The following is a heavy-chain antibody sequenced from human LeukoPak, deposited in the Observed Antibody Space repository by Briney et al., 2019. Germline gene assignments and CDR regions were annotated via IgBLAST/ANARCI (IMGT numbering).Heavy chain of an antibody. Sequence: PGGSLRLSCAASGFTFSSYGMHWVRQAPGKGLEWVAFIRYDGSNKYYADSVKGRFTISRDNSKNTLYLQMNSLRAEDTAVYYCAKDRITMVRGVASWGQGTLVTVSS. CDR1: GFTFSSYG. CDR3: AKDRITMVRGVAS. CDR2: IRYDGSNK. J-gene: IGHJ4*02. D-gene: IGHD3-10*01. V-gene: IGHV3-30*02.